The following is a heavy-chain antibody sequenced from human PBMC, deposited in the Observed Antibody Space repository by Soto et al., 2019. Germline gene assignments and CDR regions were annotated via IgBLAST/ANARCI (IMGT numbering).Heavy chain of an antibody. Sequence: ASVKVSCKASGYTFTSYYVHWVRQAPGQGLEWMGIINPSGGSTNYAQKLQGRVAMTRDTSTSTVYMELNSLRSEDTAVFYCAGLYPYESSGYHLNYWGQGTLVTVSS. CDR3: AGLYPYESSGYHLNY. CDR1: GYTFTSYY. V-gene: IGHV1-46*01. J-gene: IGHJ4*02. CDR2: INPSGGST. D-gene: IGHD3-22*01.